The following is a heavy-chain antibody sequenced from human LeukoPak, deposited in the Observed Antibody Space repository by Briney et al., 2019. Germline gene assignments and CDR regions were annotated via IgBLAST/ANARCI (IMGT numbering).Heavy chain of an antibody. V-gene: IGHV1-2*02. Sequence: ASVMVSCKVSGYTLTELSMHWVRQAPGKGLEWMGWVNPNSGGTNYAQKFQGRVTMTRDTSISTAYIELSRLRSDDTAVYYCAREVGATNYWGQGTLVTVSS. CDR3: AREVGATNY. CDR1: GYTLTELS. D-gene: IGHD1-26*01. CDR2: VNPNSGGT. J-gene: IGHJ4*02.